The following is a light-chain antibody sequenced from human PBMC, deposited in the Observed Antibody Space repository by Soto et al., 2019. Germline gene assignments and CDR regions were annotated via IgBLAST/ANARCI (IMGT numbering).Light chain of an antibody. CDR3: QSFDSSLSGWV. Sequence: QSVLTQPPSVSGAPGQRVTISCTGSSYNIGAGYDVHWYQQLPGPAPKLLIYSDNSRPSGVPDRFSGSKSGTSASLAITGLQAEDEADYYCQSFDSSLSGWVFGGGTKLTVL. V-gene: IGLV1-40*01. J-gene: IGLJ3*02. CDR2: SDN. CDR1: SYNIGAGYD.